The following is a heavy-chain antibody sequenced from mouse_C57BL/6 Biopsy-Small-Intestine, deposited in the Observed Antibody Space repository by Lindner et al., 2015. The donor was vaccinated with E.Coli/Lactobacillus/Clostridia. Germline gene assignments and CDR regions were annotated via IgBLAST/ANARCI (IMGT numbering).Heavy chain of an antibody. D-gene: IGHD4-1*02. Sequence: VQLQESGAELVKPGASVKMSCKASGYIFISYWITWVKERPGQGLEWIGDIDPGSGRTKYNEKFKSKATLTVDTSSSTAYMQISSLTSEDSAVYFCAREATGTGYWGQGTTLTVSS. CDR3: AREATGTGY. CDR2: IDPGSGRT. V-gene: IGHV1-55*01. J-gene: IGHJ2*01. CDR1: GYIFISYW.